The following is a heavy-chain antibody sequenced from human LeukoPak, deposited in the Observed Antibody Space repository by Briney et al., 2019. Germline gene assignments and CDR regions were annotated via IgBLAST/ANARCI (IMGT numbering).Heavy chain of an antibody. CDR2: IYTSGST. CDR3: ARPLGGSYPEAFDI. Sequence: KPSETLSLTCTVSGGSISSYYWSWIRQPPGKGLEWIGYIYTSGSTNYNPSLKSRVTISVDTSKNQFSLELSSVTAADTAVYYCARPLGGSYPEAFDIWGQGTMVTVSS. J-gene: IGHJ3*02. V-gene: IGHV4-4*09. CDR1: GGSISSYY. D-gene: IGHD1-26*01.